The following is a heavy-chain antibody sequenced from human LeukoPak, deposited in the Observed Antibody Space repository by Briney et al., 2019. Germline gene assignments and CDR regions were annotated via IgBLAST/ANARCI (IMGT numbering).Heavy chain of an antibody. CDR1: GGPISSGGYS. J-gene: IGHJ5*01. D-gene: IGHD6-13*01. CDR3: ARAAAGTGWWFDY. CDR2: IYHSGST. V-gene: IGHV4-30-2*01. Sequence: PSETLSLTCAVSGGPISSGGYSWSWIRQPPGKGLEWIGYIYHSGSTYYNPSLKSRVTISVDRSKNQFSLKLSSVTAADTAVYYCARAAAGTGWWFDYWGQGTLVTVSS.